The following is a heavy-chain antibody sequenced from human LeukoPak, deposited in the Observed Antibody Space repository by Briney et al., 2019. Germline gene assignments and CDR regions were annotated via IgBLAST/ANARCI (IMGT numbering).Heavy chain of an antibody. V-gene: IGHV4-61*02. J-gene: IGHJ4*02. Sequence: PSQTLSLTCTVSGGSISSGSYYWSWIRQPAGKGLEWIGRIYTSGSTNYNPSLKSRVTISVDTSRNQFSLKLSSVTAADTAVYYCARELGWQTIDYWGQGTLVTVSS. CDR3: ARELGWQTIDY. CDR1: GGSISSGSYY. CDR2: IYTSGST. D-gene: IGHD2-15*01.